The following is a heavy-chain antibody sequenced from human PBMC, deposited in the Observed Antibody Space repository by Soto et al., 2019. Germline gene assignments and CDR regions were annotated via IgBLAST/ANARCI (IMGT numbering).Heavy chain of an antibody. CDR3: ARDHYYGSGLNWFDP. CDR1: GGTFSSYT. J-gene: IGHJ5*02. Sequence: QVQLVQSGAEVKKPGSSAKVSCKASGGTFSSYTISWVRQAPGQGLEWMGRIIPILGIANYAQKFQGRVTITADKSTSTAYMELSSLRSEDTAVYYCARDHYYGSGLNWFDPWGQGTLVTVSS. V-gene: IGHV1-69*08. D-gene: IGHD3-10*01. CDR2: IIPILGIA.